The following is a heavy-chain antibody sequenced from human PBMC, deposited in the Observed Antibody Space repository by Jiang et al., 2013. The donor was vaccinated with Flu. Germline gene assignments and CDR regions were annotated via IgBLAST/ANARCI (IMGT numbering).Heavy chain of an antibody. J-gene: IGHJ1*01. V-gene: IGHV7-4-1*02. CDR3: ARGHLESIQH. CDR2: INTNNGKP. Sequence: GQGLEWMGWINTNNGKPTYAQGFTGRFVFSLDTSVSTAYLQISSLKADDTAVYYCARGHLESIQHWGQGTLVTVSS.